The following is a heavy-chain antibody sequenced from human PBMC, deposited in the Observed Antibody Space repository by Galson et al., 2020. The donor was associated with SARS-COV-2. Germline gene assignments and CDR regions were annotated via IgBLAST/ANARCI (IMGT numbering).Heavy chain of an antibody. CDR1: GGTYSSYT. V-gene: IGHV1-69*08. J-gene: IGHJ4*02. D-gene: IGHD3-3*01. CDR3: ARVASLIGDDV. CDR2: NIPMLDKA. Sequence: SVKVSCKASGGTYSSYTISWVRQAPGQGLEWMGRNIPMLDKADYAQKFQGRGTFTADESTSTTYMELRSLRSEDTADYYCARVASLIGDDVRGQGALVTVSS.